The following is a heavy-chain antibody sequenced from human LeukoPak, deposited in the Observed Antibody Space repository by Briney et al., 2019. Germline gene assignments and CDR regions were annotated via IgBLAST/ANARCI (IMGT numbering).Heavy chain of an antibody. CDR2: IKQDGSEK. J-gene: IGHJ3*02. CDR3: ARQVTGYSYGNDAFDI. Sequence: GGSLRLSCAASGFTVSSNYMSWVRQAPGKGLEWVANIKQDGSEKYYVDSVKGRFTISRDNAKNSLYLQMNSLRAEDTAVYYCARQVTGYSYGNDAFDIWGQGTMVTVSS. V-gene: IGHV3-7*01. CDR1: GFTVSSNY. D-gene: IGHD5-18*01.